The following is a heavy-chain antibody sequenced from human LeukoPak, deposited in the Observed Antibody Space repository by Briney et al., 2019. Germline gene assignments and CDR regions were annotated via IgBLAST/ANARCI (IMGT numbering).Heavy chain of an antibody. CDR1: GFTFSNAW. D-gene: IGHD1-26*01. CDR3: TTGESVVGTTTHVRWAD. V-gene: IGHV3-15*01. CDR2: IKSKIAGGTT. Sequence: EPGGSLRLSCAASGFTFSNAWMTWVRQAPGKGLEWVGRIKSKIAGGTTDYAAPVKGRFTISRDDSKNTVYLQMNSLKIEDTAVYYCTTGESVVGTTTHVRWADWGQGALVTVSS. J-gene: IGHJ4*02.